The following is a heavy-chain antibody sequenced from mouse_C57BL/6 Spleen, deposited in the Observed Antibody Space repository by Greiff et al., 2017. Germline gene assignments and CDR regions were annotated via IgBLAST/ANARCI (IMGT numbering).Heavy chain of an antibody. CDR1: GFTFSDYG. D-gene: IGHD2-4*01. CDR3: ARDDYDRGVYFDY. Sequence: EVLLLQSGAGLVKPGGSLKLSCAASGFTFSDYGMHWVRQAPGKGLEWVAYISSGSSTTYYADTVKGRSTISRDNAKNTVFLQMSSLRSEDTAMYYCARDDYDRGVYFDYWGQGTTLTVSS. V-gene: IGHV5-17*01. J-gene: IGHJ2*01. CDR2: ISSGSSTT.